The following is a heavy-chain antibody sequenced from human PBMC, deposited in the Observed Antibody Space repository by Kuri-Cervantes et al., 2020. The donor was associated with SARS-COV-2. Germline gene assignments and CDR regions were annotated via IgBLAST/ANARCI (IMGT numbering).Heavy chain of an antibody. J-gene: IGHJ6*02. CDR1: GFTFSDYY. CDR3: ARELTTIPYGMDV. D-gene: IGHD4-11*01. CDR2: ISDFGSTI. V-gene: IGHV3-11*04. Sequence: GESLKISCAASGFTFSDYYMSWIRQAPGKGLEWVSYISDFGSTIDYADSVKGRFTISRDNAKNSLYLQMNSLRAEDTAVYYCARELTTIPYGMDVWGQGTTVTVSS.